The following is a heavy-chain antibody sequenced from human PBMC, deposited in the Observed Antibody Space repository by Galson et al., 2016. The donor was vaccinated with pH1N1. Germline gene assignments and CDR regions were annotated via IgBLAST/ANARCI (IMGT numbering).Heavy chain of an antibody. CDR3: ARDGYGDYVGGDY. CDR1: GYTFTGHY. Sequence: SCKASGYTFTGHYMHWVRQAPGQGLEWMGLINPSGGSTSYAPKFQGRVTMTRDTSTGTVYMELTSLRSEDTALYFCARDGYGDYVGGDYWGQGTLVTVSS. V-gene: IGHV1-46*01. J-gene: IGHJ4*02. CDR2: INPSGGST. D-gene: IGHD4-17*01.